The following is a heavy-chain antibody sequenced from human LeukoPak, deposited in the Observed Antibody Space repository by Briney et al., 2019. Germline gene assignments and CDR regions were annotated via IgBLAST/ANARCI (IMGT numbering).Heavy chain of an antibody. V-gene: IGHV4-59*01. CDR3: ARGPFYYGSEYYFDY. J-gene: IGHJ4*02. Sequence: SETLSLTCTVSGGSISSYYWSWIRQPPGKGLEWIGYIYYSGGTNYNPSLKSRVTISVDTSKNQFSLKLSSVTAADTAVYYCARGPFYYGSEYYFDYWGQGTLVTVSS. CDR1: GGSISSYY. CDR2: IYYSGGT. D-gene: IGHD3-10*01.